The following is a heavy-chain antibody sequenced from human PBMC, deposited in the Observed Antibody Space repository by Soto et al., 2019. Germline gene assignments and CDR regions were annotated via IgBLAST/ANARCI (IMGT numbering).Heavy chain of an antibody. CDR2: ISAYTGNI. J-gene: IGHJ4*02. CDR1: AYTFTNYG. V-gene: IGHV1-18*01. D-gene: IGHD6-13*01. CDR3: ARSGSSRKLREFDS. Sequence: QVQLVQSGGEAKKPGASVKVSCKASAYTFTNYGISWVRQAPGQGLEWMGWISAYTGNINYAQKFPGRVTMTIDTAASSACLEVRSLRSDDTAVYDWARSGSSRKLREFDSWGQGTLGTVSS.